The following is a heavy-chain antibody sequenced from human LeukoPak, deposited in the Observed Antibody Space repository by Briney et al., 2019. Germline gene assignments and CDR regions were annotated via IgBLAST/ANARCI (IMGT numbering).Heavy chain of an antibody. D-gene: IGHD2-21*02. CDR2: ISAYNGNT. CDR1: GYTFTSYG. J-gene: IGHJ4*02. Sequence: AASVKVSCKASGYTFTSYGISWVRQAPGQGLEWMGWISAYNGNTNYAQKLQGRVTMTTDTSTSTACMELRSLRSDDTAVYYCARLLAYCGGDCYVLDYWGQGTLVTVSS. V-gene: IGHV1-18*01. CDR3: ARLLAYCGGDCYVLDY.